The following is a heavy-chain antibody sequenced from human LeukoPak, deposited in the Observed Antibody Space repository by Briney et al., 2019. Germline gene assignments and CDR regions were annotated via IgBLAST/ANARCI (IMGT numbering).Heavy chain of an antibody. J-gene: IGHJ3*02. CDR3: TRRAMKTSSGWYSSNAFDI. V-gene: IGHV3-73*01. CDR1: GFTFSGSA. Sequence: GGSLRLSCAASGFTFSGSAMHWVRQASGKGLEWVGRIRSKANSYATAYAASVKGRFTISRDDSKNTAYLQMNSLKTEDTAVYYCTRRAMKTSSGWYSSNAFDIRGQGTMVTVSS. D-gene: IGHD6-19*01. CDR2: IRSKANSYAT.